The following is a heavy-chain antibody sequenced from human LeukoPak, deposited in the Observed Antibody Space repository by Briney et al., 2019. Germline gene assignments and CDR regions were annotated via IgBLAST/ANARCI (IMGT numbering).Heavy chain of an antibody. CDR2: ISGSGGST. D-gene: IGHD6-19*01. Sequence: GGSLGLSCAASGFTFSSYAMSWVRQAPGKGLEWVSAISGSGGSTYYADSVRGRFTISRDNSKNTLYLQMNSLRAEDTAVYYCAKFTGAIAVAAYFDYWGQGTLVTVSS. V-gene: IGHV3-23*01. J-gene: IGHJ4*02. CDR3: AKFTGAIAVAAYFDY. CDR1: GFTFSSYA.